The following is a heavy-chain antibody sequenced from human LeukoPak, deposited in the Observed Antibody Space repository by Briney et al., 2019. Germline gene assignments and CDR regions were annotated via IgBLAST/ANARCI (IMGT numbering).Heavy chain of an antibody. CDR3: AAGIVERDDI. CDR2: IDPSDSYT. Sequence: GESLRISSKGSGYSFTSYWISWVRQMPGKGLEWMGRIDPSDSYTNYSPSFQGHVTISADKSISTAYLQWSSLKASDTAMYYCAAGIVERDDIWGQGTMVTVSS. CDR1: GYSFTSYW. V-gene: IGHV5-10-1*01. D-gene: IGHD6-13*01. J-gene: IGHJ3*02.